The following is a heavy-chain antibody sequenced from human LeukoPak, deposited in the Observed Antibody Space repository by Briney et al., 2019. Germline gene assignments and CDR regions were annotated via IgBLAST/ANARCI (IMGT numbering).Heavy chain of an antibody. J-gene: IGHJ4*02. CDR3: ARPEAYSGSYQYYFDY. Sequence: GGSLRLSCAASGFTFSSYAMHWVRQAPGKGLEWVAVISYDGSNKYYADSVEGRFTISRDNSKNTLYLQMNSLRAEDTAVYYCARPEAYSGSYQYYFDYWGQGTLVTVSS. V-gene: IGHV3-30*04. CDR1: GFTFSSYA. CDR2: ISYDGSNK. D-gene: IGHD1-26*01.